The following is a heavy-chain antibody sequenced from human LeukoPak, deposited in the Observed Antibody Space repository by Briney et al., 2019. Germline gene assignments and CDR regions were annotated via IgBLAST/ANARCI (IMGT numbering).Heavy chain of an antibody. Sequence: SQTLSLTCTVSGGSISSGGYYWSWIRQHPGKGLEWIGYIYYSGSTYYNPSLKSRVTISVDTSKNQFSLKLSSVTAADTAVYYCARDGSGSDAFDIWGQGTMVTVSS. J-gene: IGHJ3*02. D-gene: IGHD3-10*01. V-gene: IGHV4-31*03. CDR1: GGSISSGGYY. CDR2: IYYSGST. CDR3: ARDGSGSDAFDI.